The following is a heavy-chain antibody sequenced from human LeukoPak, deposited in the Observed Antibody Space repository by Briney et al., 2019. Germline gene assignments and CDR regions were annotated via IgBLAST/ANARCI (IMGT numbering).Heavy chain of an antibody. J-gene: IGHJ6*03. CDR1: GFTFSSYS. Sequence: GGSLRLSCAASGFTFSSYSMNWVRQAPGKGLEWVSSISSSSNYIYYADSVKGRFTISRDNAKNSLYLQMNSLRAEDTAVYYCARDQIQPTDTYYYYYMDVWGKGTTATVSS. CDR2: ISSSSNYI. V-gene: IGHV3-21*01. CDR3: ARDQIQPTDTYYYYYMDV.